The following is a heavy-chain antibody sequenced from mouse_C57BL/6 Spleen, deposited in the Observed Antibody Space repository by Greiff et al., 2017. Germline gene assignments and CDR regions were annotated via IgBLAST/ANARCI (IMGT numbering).Heavy chain of an antibody. J-gene: IGHJ4*01. CDR3: AGKELRSYYAMDY. Sequence: VQLKESGPELVKPGASVKIPCKASGYTFTDYNMDWVKQSHGKGLEWIGDINPNNGGTNYNQKFKGKATLTVDKSSSTAHMELRSLTSEDTAVYYCAGKELRSYYAMDYWGQGTSVTVSS. V-gene: IGHV1-18*01. D-gene: IGHD1-1*01. CDR2: INPNNGGT. CDR1: GYTFTDYN.